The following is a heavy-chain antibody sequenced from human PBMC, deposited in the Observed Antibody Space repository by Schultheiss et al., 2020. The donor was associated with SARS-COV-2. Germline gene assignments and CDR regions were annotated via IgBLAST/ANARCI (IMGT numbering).Heavy chain of an antibody. D-gene: IGHD1-26*01. Sequence: GGSLRLSCAASGFTVSSNYMSWVRQAPGKGLEWVSAISGSGGSTYYADSVKGRFTISRDNSKNTLYLQMNSLRAEDTAVYYCASSRGSYGKVDYWGQGTLVTVSS. V-gene: IGHV3-23*01. J-gene: IGHJ4*02. CDR1: GFTVSSNY. CDR2: ISGSGGST. CDR3: ASSRGSYGKVDY.